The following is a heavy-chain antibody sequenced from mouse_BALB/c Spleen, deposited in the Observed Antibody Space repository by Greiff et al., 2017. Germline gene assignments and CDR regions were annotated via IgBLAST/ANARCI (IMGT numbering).Heavy chain of an antibody. Sequence: EVQLQQSGPELVKPGASVKMSCKASGYTFTSYVMHWVKQKPGQGLEWIGYINPYNDGTKYNEKFKGKATLTSDKSSSTAYMELSSLTSEDSAVYYCARGGDYDQGSFAYWGQGTLVTVSA. V-gene: IGHV1-14*01. D-gene: IGHD2-4*01. J-gene: IGHJ3*01. CDR3: ARGGDYDQGSFAY. CDR2: INPYNDGT. CDR1: GYTFTSYV.